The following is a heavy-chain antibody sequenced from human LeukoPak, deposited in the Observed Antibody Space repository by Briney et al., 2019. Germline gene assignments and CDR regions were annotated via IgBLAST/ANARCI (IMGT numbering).Heavy chain of an antibody. CDR2: IGGSGGST. V-gene: IGHV3-23*01. CDR3: AKVGRAVTGRLDRYYFDY. D-gene: IGHD6-19*01. CDR1: GFTFSSYA. J-gene: IGHJ4*02. Sequence: PGGSLRLSCAASGFTFSSYAMSWVRQAPGKGLEWVSAIGGSGGSTYYADSVKGRFTISRDNSKNTLYLQMNSLRAEDTAVYYCAKVGRAVTGRLDRYYFDYWGQGTLVTVSS.